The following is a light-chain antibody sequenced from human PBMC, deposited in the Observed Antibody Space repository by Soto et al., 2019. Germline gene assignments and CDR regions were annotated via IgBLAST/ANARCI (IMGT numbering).Light chain of an antibody. CDR3: QSYDNRLSGSWV. Sequence: QSVLTQPPSVSGAPGLRVTISCTGGSTNIGAGYDVHWYQQLPGRAPKLLVYGDNNRPSGVPDRFSGSKSGTSASLAITGLLPEDEADYYCQSYDNRLSGSWVSDGGTKLTVL. CDR2: GDN. CDR1: STNIGAGYD. J-gene: IGLJ3*02. V-gene: IGLV1-40*01.